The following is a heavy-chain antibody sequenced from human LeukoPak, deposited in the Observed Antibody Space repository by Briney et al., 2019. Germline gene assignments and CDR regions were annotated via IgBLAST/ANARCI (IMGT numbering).Heavy chain of an antibody. D-gene: IGHD6-6*01. Sequence: PSETLSLTCAVYGGSFSGYYWSWIRQPPGKGLEWIGEINHSGSTNYNPSLKSRVTISVDTSKNQFSLKLSSVTAADTAVYYCARRPPHNYFDYWGQGTLVTVSS. V-gene: IGHV4-34*01. CDR3: ARRPPHNYFDY. J-gene: IGHJ4*02. CDR2: INHSGST. CDR1: GGSFSGYY.